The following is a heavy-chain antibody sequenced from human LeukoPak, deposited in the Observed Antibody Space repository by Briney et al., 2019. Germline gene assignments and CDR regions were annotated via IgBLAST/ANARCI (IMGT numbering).Heavy chain of an antibody. CDR1: GGSISSYY. V-gene: IGHV4-59*01. CDR3: ARGGDSSGYYHPLFDY. CDR2: IYYSGST. J-gene: IGHJ4*02. D-gene: IGHD3-22*01. Sequence: SETLSLTCTVSGGSISSYYWSWIRQPPGKGLEWIGYIYYSGSTNYNPSLKSRVTISVDTSKNQFSLKLSSVTAADTAVYYCARGGDSSGYYHPLFDYWGQGTLVTVSS.